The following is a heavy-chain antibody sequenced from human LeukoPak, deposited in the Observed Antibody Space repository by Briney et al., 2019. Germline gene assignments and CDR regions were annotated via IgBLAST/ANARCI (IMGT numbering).Heavy chain of an antibody. CDR1: GFTVSSNY. CDR2: IYSGGST. J-gene: IGHJ4*02. V-gene: IGHV3-53*04. Sequence: PGGSLRLSCAASGFTVSSNYMSWVRQAPGKGLEWVSVIYSGGSTYYADSVKGRFTISRHNSKNTLYLQMNSLRAEDTAVYYCARDSGRCGGDCLDYWGQGTLVTVSS. CDR3: ARDSGRCGGDCLDY. D-gene: IGHD2-21*02.